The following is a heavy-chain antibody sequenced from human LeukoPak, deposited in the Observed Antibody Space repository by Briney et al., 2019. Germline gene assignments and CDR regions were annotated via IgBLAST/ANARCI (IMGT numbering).Heavy chain of an antibody. Sequence: ASVKVSCKASGGTFSSYAISWVRQAPGQGLEWMGGIIPIFGTASYAQKFQGRVTITADESTSTAYMELSSLRSEDTAVYYCARGLGIRGDAFDIWGQGTMVTVSS. V-gene: IGHV1-69*01. CDR2: IIPIFGTA. D-gene: IGHD7-27*01. CDR3: ARGLGIRGDAFDI. CDR1: GGTFSSYA. J-gene: IGHJ3*02.